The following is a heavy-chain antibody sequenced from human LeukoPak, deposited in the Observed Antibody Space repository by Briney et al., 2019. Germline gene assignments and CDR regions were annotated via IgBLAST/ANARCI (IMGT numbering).Heavy chain of an antibody. D-gene: IGHD5-12*01. CDR1: GFTFSSYE. V-gene: IGHV3-48*03. J-gene: IGHJ3*02. CDR3: ARDGYSGYDDAFDI. Sequence: GGSLGLSCAASGFTFSSYEMNWVRQAPGKGLEWVSYISSSGSTIYYADSVKGRFTISRDNAKSSLYLQMNSLRAEDTAVYYCARDGYSGYDDAFDIWGQGTMVTVSS. CDR2: ISSSGSTI.